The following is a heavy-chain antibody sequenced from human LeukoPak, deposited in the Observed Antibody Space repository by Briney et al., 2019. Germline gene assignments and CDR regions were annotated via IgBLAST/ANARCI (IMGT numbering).Heavy chain of an antibody. D-gene: IGHD6-19*01. CDR2: INHSGST. CDR3: ARDRTRTGYSSGWYHDY. J-gene: IGHJ4*02. Sequence: SETLSLTCAVYGGSFSGYYWSWIRQPPGKGLEWIGEINHSGSTNYNPSLKSRVTISVDTSKNQFSLKLSSVTAADTAVYYCARDRTRTGYSSGWYHDYWGQGNLVTVSS. CDR1: GGSFSGYY. V-gene: IGHV4-34*01.